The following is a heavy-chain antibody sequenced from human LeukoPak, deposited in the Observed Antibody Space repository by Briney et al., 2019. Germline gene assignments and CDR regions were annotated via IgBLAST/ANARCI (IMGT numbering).Heavy chain of an antibody. CDR2: IYYSGRT. CDR3: ASGRYSASEFDAFDI. CDR1: GGSISNYY. J-gene: IGHJ3*02. V-gene: IGHV4-39*01. Sequence: PSETLSLTCTVSGGSISNYYWGWIRQPPGKGLEWIGSIYYSGRTHYNPSLKSRVTISVDTSKNQFSLKLSSVTAADTAVYYCASGRYSASEFDAFDIWGQGTMVTVSS. D-gene: IGHD1-26*01.